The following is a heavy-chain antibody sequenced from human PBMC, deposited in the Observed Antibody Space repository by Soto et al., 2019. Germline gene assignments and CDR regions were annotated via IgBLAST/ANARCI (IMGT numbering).Heavy chain of an antibody. CDR2: INHSGST. CDR1: GGSFSGYY. D-gene: IGHD5-18*01. Sequence: QVQLQQWGAGLLKPSETLSLTCAVYGGSFSGYYWSWIRQPPGKGLEWIGEINHSGSTNYNPSLKGRVTISVDTSKNQFSLKLSSVTAADTAVYYCAALPSDTAMADYWGQGTLVTVSS. V-gene: IGHV4-34*01. J-gene: IGHJ4*02. CDR3: AALPSDTAMADY.